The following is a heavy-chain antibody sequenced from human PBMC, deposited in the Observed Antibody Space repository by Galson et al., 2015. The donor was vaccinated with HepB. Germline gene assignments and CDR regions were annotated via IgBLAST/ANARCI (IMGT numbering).Heavy chain of an antibody. CDR2: IRYDGSNK. D-gene: IGHD3-3*01. CDR3: AKTIWVTEDYFDY. CDR1: GFTFSSYG. J-gene: IGHJ4*02. Sequence: SLRLSCAASGFTFSSYGMHWVRQAPGKGLEWVAFIRYDGSNKYYADSVKGRFTISRDNSKNTLYLQMNSLRAEDTAVYYCAKTIWVTEDYFDYWGQGTLVTVSS. V-gene: IGHV3-30*02.